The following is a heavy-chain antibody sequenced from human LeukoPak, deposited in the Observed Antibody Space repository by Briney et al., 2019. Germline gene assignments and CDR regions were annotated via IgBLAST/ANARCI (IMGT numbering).Heavy chain of an antibody. J-gene: IGHJ6*03. CDR3: ARGVVTDDYYMDV. CDR1: GGSVNSGRYY. V-gene: IGHV4-61*02. Sequence: SQTLSLTCTVSGGSVNSGRYYWTWIRQPAGKGLEWIGRLYTNDNTNYNPSLESRVSISLDTSTSQFYLQLTSVTAADTAVYFCARGVVTDDYYMDVWGKGTTVTVSS. D-gene: IGHD2-21*02. CDR2: LYTNDNT.